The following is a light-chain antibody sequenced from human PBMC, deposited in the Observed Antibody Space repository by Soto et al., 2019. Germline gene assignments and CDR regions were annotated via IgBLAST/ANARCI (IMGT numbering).Light chain of an antibody. Sequence: QSALTQPASLSGSPGQSITISCTGTSSDIGAYDYVSWYQQHPGKAPKLMIYEVSSRPSGVSNRFSGSKSGNTASLTISGLQAEDEADYYCSSYSSTSTPWVFGGGTKLTVL. CDR1: SSDIGAYDY. CDR3: SSYSSTSTPWV. CDR2: EVS. J-gene: IGLJ3*02. V-gene: IGLV2-14*01.